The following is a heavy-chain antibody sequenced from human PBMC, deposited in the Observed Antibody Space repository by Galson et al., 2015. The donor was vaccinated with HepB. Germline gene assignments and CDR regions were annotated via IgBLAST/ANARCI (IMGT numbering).Heavy chain of an antibody. CDR2: ISYDGSNK. Sequence: SLRLSCAASGFTFSSYAMHWVRQAPGKGLEWVAVISYDGSNKYYADSVKGRFTISRDNSKNTLYLQMNSLRAEDTAVYYCARDGQWLLYRFGAGGAPDYYMDVWGKGTTVTVSS. CDR1: GFTFSSYA. V-gene: IGHV3-30-3*01. J-gene: IGHJ6*03. D-gene: IGHD3-3*01. CDR3: ARDGQWLLYRFGAGGAPDYYMDV.